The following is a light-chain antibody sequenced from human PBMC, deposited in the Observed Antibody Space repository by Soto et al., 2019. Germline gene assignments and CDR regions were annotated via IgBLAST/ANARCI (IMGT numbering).Light chain of an antibody. J-gene: IGKJ1*01. V-gene: IGKV3-20*01. CDR2: GAS. Sequence: EIVLTQSPGTLSLSPGERATLSCRASQSVSSSYLAWYQQKPSQAPRLLIYGASSRATGIPDRFSGSGSGTDFNLTISRLEPEVFAVYYCQQYGSSAPGTFGQGTKVEIK. CDR1: QSVSSSY. CDR3: QQYGSSAPGT.